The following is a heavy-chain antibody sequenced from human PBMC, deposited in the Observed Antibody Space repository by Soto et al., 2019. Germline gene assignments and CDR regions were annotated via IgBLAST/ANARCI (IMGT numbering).Heavy chain of an antibody. V-gene: IGHV3-23*01. Sequence: EVQLLQSGGGLVQPGGSLRLSCAASGFKFSNFAMRWIRQAPGKGLEWVSGINGGGGHTDYADSVKGRFTISRDNSKNTLYLTVSSLRAEDTAVYYCATAHWVYSSTSFVFDYWGQGSQVT. D-gene: IGHD2-2*01. CDR1: GFKFSNFA. J-gene: IGHJ4*02. CDR3: ATAHWVYSSTSFVFDY. CDR2: INGGGGHT.